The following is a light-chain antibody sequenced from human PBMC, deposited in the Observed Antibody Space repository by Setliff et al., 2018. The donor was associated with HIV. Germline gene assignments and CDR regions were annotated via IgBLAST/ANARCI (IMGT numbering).Light chain of an antibody. CDR3: CSYAGGSTYV. J-gene: IGLJ1*01. Sequence: QSALTQPAPVSGSPGQSITISCTGTSSDVGRYNLVSWYQQHPGKAPKLMIYDVSKRPSGVSNRFSGSKSGNTASLTISGLQAEDESDYFCCSYAGGSTYVFGTGTKV. CDR1: SSDVGRYNL. CDR2: DVS. V-gene: IGLV2-23*02.